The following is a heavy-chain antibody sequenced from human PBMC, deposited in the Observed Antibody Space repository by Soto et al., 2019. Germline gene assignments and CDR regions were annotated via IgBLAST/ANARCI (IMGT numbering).Heavy chain of an antibody. CDR2: ISAGGGTT. CDR1: GFSFRNYD. V-gene: IGHV3-23*01. Sequence: EVQLLESGGGLVQPGGSLRLSCTASGFSFRNYDMTWVRQAPGKGLEWVSGISAGGGTTNYADSVKGRFTISRDNSKNTLFVQMNSLRADDTALYYCAIFNRGYDTTLYYFEYWGQGTLVTVSS. CDR3: AIFNRGYDTTLYYFEY. J-gene: IGHJ4*02. D-gene: IGHD5-12*01.